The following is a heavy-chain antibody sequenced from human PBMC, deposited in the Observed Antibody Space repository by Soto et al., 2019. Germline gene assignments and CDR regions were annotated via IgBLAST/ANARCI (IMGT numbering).Heavy chain of an antibody. Sequence: SETLSLTCTVSGGSISSSCYYWGWIRQPPGKGLEWTGSTHYSGDTYYNPSLNSRVIISVDTSKNQISLKLTSVTAADTAVYYCARERPDGARLDPWGQGTLVTVSS. D-gene: IGHD6-6*01. CDR1: GGSISSSCYY. J-gene: IGHJ5*02. CDR2: THYSGDT. V-gene: IGHV4-39*02. CDR3: ARERPDGARLDP.